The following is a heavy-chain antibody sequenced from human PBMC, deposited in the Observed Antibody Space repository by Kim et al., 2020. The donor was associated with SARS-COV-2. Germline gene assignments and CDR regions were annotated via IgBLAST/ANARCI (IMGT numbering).Heavy chain of an antibody. CDR1: GGSISSYY. Sequence: SETLSLTCTVSGGSISSYYWSWIRQPAGKGLEWIGRIYTSGSTNYNPSLKSRVTMSVDTSKNQFSLKLSSVTAADTAVYYCARVGARMVRGITYYYYGMDVWGQGTTVTVSS. D-gene: IGHD3-10*01. CDR3: ARVGARMVRGITYYYYGMDV. CDR2: IYTSGST. V-gene: IGHV4-4*07. J-gene: IGHJ6*02.